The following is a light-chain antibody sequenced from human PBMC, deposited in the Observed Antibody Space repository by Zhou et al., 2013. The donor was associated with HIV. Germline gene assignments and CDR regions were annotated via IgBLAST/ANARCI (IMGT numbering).Light chain of an antibody. CDR2: DAS. CDR1: QDINNY. CDR3: QQSYSTSWT. V-gene: IGKV1-39*01. J-gene: IGKJ1*01. Sequence: DIQMTQSPSSLSASVGDRVTITCQASQDINNYLNWYQQQPGKAPKLLIFDASDLEAGVPSRFSGSGSGTDFTLTISDFQPEDFATYYCQQSYSTSWTFGQGTKVEIK.